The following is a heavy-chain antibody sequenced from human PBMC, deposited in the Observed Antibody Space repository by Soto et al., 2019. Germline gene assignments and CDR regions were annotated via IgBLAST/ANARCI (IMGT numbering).Heavy chain of an antibody. CDR1: GGTFSSYT. J-gene: IGHJ1*01. CDR2: IIPILGIA. V-gene: IGHV1-69*02. CDR3: ARDLKAYCGGDCYSGYFHH. D-gene: IGHD2-21*02. Sequence: SVKVSCKASGGTFSSYTISWVRQAPGQGLEWMGRIIPILGIANYAQKFQGRVTITADKSTSTAYMELSSLRSEDTAVYYCARDLKAYCGGDCYSGYFHHWGQGTLVTVSS.